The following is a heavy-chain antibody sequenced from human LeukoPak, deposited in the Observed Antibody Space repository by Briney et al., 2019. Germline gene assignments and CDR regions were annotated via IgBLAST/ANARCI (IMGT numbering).Heavy chain of an antibody. J-gene: IGHJ5*02. CDR1: GGSISSYY. D-gene: IGHD3-22*01. CDR3: ARGPDYYDSSGYYPNWFDP. V-gene: IGHV4-59*01. Sequence: ETLSLTCTVSGGSISSYYWSWIRQPPGKGLEWIGYIYYSGSTNYNPSLKSRVTTSVDTSKNQFSLKLSSVTAADTAVYYCARGPDYYDSSGYYPNWFDPWGQGTLVTVSS. CDR2: IYYSGST.